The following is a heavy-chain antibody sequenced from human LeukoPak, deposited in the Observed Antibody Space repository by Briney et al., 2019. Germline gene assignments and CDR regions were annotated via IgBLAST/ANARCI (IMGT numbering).Heavy chain of an antibody. D-gene: IGHD3-22*01. V-gene: IGHV4-59*01. CDR3: ARVRTYDSSLLYYYYYMDV. CDR1: GGSISSYY. Sequence: PSETLSLTCTVSGGSISSYYWSWIRQPPGKGLEWIGYIYYSGSTNYNPSLKSRVTISVDTSKNQFSLKLSSVTAADTAVYYCARVRTYDSSLLYYYYYMDVWGKGTTVTVSS. CDR2: IYYSGST. J-gene: IGHJ6*03.